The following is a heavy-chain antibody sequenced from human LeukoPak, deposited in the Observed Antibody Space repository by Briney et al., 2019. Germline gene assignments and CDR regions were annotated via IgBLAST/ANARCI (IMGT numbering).Heavy chain of an antibody. CDR2: ISSSGNTI. V-gene: IGHV3-48*04. J-gene: IGHJ6*04. CDR3: AELGITMIGGV. D-gene: IGHD3-10*02. CDR1: GFTFSSYS. Sequence: GGSLRLSCAASGFTFSSYSMNWVRQAPGRGLEWVSYISSSGNTIYYADSVKGRFTISRDNAKNSLYLQMNSLRAEDTAVYYCAELGITMIGGVWGKGTTVTISS.